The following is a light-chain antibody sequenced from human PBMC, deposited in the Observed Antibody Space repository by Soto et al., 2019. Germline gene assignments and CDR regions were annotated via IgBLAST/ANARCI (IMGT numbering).Light chain of an antibody. CDR3: QQSYSSPPLT. J-gene: IGKJ3*01. V-gene: IGKV1-39*01. Sequence: DIQLTQSPSSLSASVGDRVTITCRASQSISSYLNWYQQKPGKAPKLLIYAASSLQSGVPSRFSGSGSGTDFNLTITSLQPEDFATYYCQQSYSSPPLTFGPGTKVDIK. CDR1: QSISSY. CDR2: AAS.